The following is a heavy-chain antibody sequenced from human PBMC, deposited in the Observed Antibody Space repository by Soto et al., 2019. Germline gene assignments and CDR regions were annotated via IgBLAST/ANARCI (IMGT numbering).Heavy chain of an antibody. CDR1: GYTFTTFG. J-gene: IGHJ5*02. CDR3: ARDSARVQIISTGWFEP. V-gene: IGHV1-3*01. Sequence: QVQLIQSGAEVKKPGASVKVSCETSGYTFTTFGIHWVRQAPGQRPEWIGWINGGNGVTKYSQKFQGRVTITRDTSARIVYMELTSVRSEDTSVYYCARDSARVQIISTGWFEPWGHGTVVTVSS. CDR2: INGGNGVT. D-gene: IGHD2-2*01.